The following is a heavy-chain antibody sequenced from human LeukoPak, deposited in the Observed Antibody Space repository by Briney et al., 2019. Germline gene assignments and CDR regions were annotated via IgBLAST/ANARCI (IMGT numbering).Heavy chain of an antibody. V-gene: IGHV3-23*01. CDR2: ISGSGGST. D-gene: IGHD3-16*01. CDR3: AKDQVGGNDYANYYFDY. J-gene: IGHJ4*02. Sequence: GGSLRLSCAASGFTFSSYAMSWVRQAPGKGLEWVSAISGSGGSTYYADSVKGRFTISRDNSKNTLYLQMNSLRAEDTAVYYCAKDQVGGNDYANYYFDYWGQGTLVTVSS. CDR1: GFTFSSYA.